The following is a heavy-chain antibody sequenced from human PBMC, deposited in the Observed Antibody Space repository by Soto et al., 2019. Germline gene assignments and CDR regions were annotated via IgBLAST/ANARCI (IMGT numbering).Heavy chain of an antibody. CDR3: ARAFCGRTSCHGGNFQY. CDR2: ISEDGAKT. V-gene: IGHV3-23*01. CDR1: GFTFSSNA. J-gene: IGHJ4*02. D-gene: IGHD2-2*01. Sequence: GGSLRLSCAASGFTFSSNAMSWIRPAPGKGLEWVSAISEDGAKTYYSDSVKGRLTISRDNSKNTLDLQMNSLRAEDTALYYGARAFCGRTSCHGGNFQYWGQGTLVTVSS.